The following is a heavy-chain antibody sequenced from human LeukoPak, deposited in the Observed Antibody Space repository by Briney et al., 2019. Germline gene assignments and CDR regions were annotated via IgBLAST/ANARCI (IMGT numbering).Heavy chain of an antibody. CDR2: IYYSGST. J-gene: IGHJ4*02. CDR1: GGSISSSSYY. Sequence: SETLSLTCTVSGGSISSSSYYWGWIRQPPGKGLEWIGSIYYSGSTYYNPSLKSRVTISSDTSKNQFSLQLNSVTPEDTAVYYCARAGYGSGSYYIPFYIAHFDYWGQGTLVTVSS. D-gene: IGHD3-10*01. CDR3: ARAGYGSGSYYIPFYIAHFDY. V-gene: IGHV4-39*07.